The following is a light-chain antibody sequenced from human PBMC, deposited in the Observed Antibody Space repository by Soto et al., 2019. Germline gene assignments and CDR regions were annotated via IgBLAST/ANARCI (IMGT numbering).Light chain of an antibody. Sequence: QSVLTQPPSASGTPGQRVTISCSGSSSNIGSNTVNWYQQLPGTAPKLLIYSNNQRHSGVPDRFSGSKSGTSASLAISGLHSEDEADYYCAAWDDSLNGPVFGGGTKLTVL. CDR2: SNN. V-gene: IGLV1-44*01. CDR3: AAWDDSLNGPV. CDR1: SSNIGSNT. J-gene: IGLJ2*01.